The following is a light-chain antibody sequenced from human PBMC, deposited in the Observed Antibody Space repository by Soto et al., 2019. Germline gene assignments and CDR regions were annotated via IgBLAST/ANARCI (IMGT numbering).Light chain of an antibody. CDR1: QSIGTY. J-gene: IGKJ1*01. CDR2: GAS. V-gene: IGKV1-39*01. CDR3: EKSYPVPTWT. Sequence: DIQMTQSPSSLSASVGDRVTITCRAGQSIGTYLNWYQQKAGKAPKLLIYGASTLQNGVPSRFSGRGSGTAFTLTVSSLQAEDFATYYCEKSYPVPTWTFGQGTKVDIK.